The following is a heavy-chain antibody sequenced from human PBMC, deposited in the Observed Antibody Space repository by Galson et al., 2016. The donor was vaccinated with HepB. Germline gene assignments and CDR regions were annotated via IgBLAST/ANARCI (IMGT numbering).Heavy chain of an antibody. Sequence: SLRLSCAASGFTFDDYGMSWVRQVPGKGLEWVSGINWNDGKKGYADSVKGRFTISRDNAKNSLYLQMNSLRAEDTALYFCVRRRTIYFGYAMDVWGQGTTVTVSS. CDR2: INWNDGKK. D-gene: IGHD3-3*01. CDR1: GFTFDDYG. V-gene: IGHV3-20*04. J-gene: IGHJ6*02. CDR3: VRRRTIYFGYAMDV.